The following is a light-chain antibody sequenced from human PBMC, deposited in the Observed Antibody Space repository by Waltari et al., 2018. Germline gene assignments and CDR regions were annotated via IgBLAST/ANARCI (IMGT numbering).Light chain of an antibody. Sequence: DIQMTQSPSSLSASIGDRLTITCRASENVNNFLSWYQQRPGKAPSLLIYKASILQSGVPSRFSGSGSGTEYTFTISGLQSEDIATYYCQHGYGIPPTFGQGTRVEIK. CDR2: KAS. V-gene: IGKV1-39*01. J-gene: IGKJ1*01. CDR1: ENVNNF. CDR3: QHGYGIPPT.